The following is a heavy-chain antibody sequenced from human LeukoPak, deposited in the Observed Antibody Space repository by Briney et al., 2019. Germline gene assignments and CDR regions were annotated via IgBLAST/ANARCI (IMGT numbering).Heavy chain of an antibody. CDR2: ISGSGGST. CDR1: GFTFSSYA. J-gene: IGHJ4*02. CDR3: AKLGIVVVPAAIGY. D-gene: IGHD2-2*03. Sequence: GGSLRLSCAASGFTFSSYAMSWVRQAPGKGLEWVSAISGSGGSTYYADSVKGRFTISRDNSKNTLYLQMNSLRAGDTAVYYCAKLGIVVVPAAIGYWGQGTLVTVSS. V-gene: IGHV3-23*01.